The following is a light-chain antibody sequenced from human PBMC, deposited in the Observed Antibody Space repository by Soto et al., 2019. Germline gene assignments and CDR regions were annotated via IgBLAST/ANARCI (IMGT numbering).Light chain of an antibody. V-gene: IGKV3-20*01. Sequence: IVLTQFPGTLSVSPGRGATLFCRPSQILGSDSLACYRQKVGQAPTLLIYGVSNRATGLPDRFRGGGSGADFPLTISSLEPQDSAVYFCQQYGTSPPTFGQGTPLEIK. CDR1: QILGSDS. CDR2: GVS. J-gene: IGKJ5*01. CDR3: QQYGTSPPT.